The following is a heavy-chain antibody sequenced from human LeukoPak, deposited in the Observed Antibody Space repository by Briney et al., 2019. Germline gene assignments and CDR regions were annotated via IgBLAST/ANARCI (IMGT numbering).Heavy chain of an antibody. CDR1: GYSFTTNW. J-gene: IGHJ4*02. CDR3: ARHSSLTPPQFFDY. D-gene: IGHD2-2*01. Sequence: GESLKISCKSSGYSFTTNWIGWVRQMPGKGLEWMGIIYPSDSDTRYSPSFQGQVTISADKSISTAYLQWSSLKASDTAMYYCARHSSLTPPQFFDYWGQGTLVTVSS. V-gene: IGHV5-51*01. CDR2: IYPSDSDT.